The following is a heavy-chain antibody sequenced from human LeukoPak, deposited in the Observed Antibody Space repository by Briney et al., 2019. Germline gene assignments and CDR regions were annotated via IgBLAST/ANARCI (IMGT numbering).Heavy chain of an antibody. V-gene: IGHV1-2*02. Sequence: ASVKVSCKASGYTFTGYYMHWVRQAPGQGLEWMGWINPNSGGTNYAQKFQGRATMTRDTSISTAYMELSRLRSDDTAVYYCARDLEYYYDSSGYYYSDWGQGTLVTVSS. CDR1: GYTFTGYY. D-gene: IGHD3-22*01. J-gene: IGHJ4*02. CDR3: ARDLEYYYDSSGYYYSD. CDR2: INPNSGGT.